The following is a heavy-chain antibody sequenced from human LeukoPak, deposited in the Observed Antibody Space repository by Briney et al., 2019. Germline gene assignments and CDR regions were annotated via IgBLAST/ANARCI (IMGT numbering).Heavy chain of an antibody. D-gene: IGHD3-10*01. CDR2: ISSSSSYI. J-gene: IGHJ4*02. V-gene: IGHV3-21*01. CDR1: GFTFSSYS. CDR3: ARESSGSYSRGSLDY. Sequence: GGSLRLSCAASGFTFSSYSMNWVRQAPGKGLEWVSSISSSSSYIYYADSVKGRFTISRDNAKNSLYLQMNSLRAEDTAVYYCARESSGSYSRGSLDYWGQGTLVTVSS.